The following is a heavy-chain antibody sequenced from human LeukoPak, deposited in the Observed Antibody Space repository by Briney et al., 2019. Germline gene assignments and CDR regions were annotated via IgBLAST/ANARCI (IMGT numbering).Heavy chain of an antibody. Sequence: GGSLRLSCAASGFIFGSYSMNWVRQAPGKGLEWVSAISGSGGSTYYADSVKGRFTISRDNSKNTLYLQMNSLRAEDTAVYYCAKEDCSSTSCYWDYYYYYGMDVWGQGTTVTVSS. J-gene: IGHJ6*02. V-gene: IGHV3-23*01. CDR2: ISGSGGST. CDR1: GFIFGSYS. CDR3: AKEDCSSTSCYWDYYYYYGMDV. D-gene: IGHD2-2*01.